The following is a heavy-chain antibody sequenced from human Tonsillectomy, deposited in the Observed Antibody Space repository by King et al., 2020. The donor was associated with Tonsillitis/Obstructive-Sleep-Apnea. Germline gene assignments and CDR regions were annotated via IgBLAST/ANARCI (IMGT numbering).Heavy chain of an antibody. CDR3: ARGYYYDSSAYYPSP. D-gene: IGHD3-22*01. V-gene: IGHV3-48*03. J-gene: IGHJ5*02. Sequence: VQLVESGGGLVQPGGSLRLSCAASGFTFSSYEMNWVRQSPGKGLERVSYIGTSGSPIYYADSVKGRFTISRDNAKNSLYLQMNSLRAEDTAVYYCARGYYYDSSAYYPSPWGQGTLVTVSS. CDR1: GFTFSSYE. CDR2: IGTSGSPI.